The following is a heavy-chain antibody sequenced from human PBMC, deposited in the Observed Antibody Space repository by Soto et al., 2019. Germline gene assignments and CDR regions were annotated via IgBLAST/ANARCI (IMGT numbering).Heavy chain of an antibody. V-gene: IGHV6-1*01. CDR2: TYYRSKWYN. CDR1: GDSVSSNSAA. D-gene: IGHD6-13*01. CDR3: ARMGSQLYSSSWYSNRAGYYGMDV. Sequence: SQTLSLTFAISGDSVSSNSAAWNWIRQSPSRGLEWLGRTYYRSKWYNDYAVSVKSRITINPDTSKNQFSLQLNSVTPEDTAVYYCARMGSQLYSSSWYSNRAGYYGMDVWGQGTTVTVSS. J-gene: IGHJ6*02.